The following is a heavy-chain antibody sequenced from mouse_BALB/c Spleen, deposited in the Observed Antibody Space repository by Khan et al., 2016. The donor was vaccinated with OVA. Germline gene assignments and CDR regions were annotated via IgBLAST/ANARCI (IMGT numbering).Heavy chain of an antibody. J-gene: IGHJ3*01. Sequence: EVELVESGGDLVKPGGSLKLSCAASGFTFSSYCMSWVRQTPDKRLEWVATISSAGDYTYYPDNVKGRFTISSDNAKNTLYLQMSSLKSEDTAMFYCASHLTGSFAYWGQGTLVTVSA. D-gene: IGHD4-1*01. CDR1: GFTFSSYC. CDR3: ASHLTGSFAY. CDR2: ISSAGDYT. V-gene: IGHV5-6*01.